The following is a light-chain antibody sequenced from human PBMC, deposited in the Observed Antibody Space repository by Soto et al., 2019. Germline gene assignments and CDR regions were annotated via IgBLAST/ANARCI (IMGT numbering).Light chain of an antibody. J-gene: IGKJ5*01. CDR1: QSLSSSS. CDR3: QQYGSSPHT. CDR2: DAS. Sequence: EIVLTQYPGTLSLSPGERATLSCRASQSLSSSSVAWYQQKLGQAPRLLIYDASSRPTGIPDRFSGSGSGTDFTLTISRLEPEDFAVYFCQQYGSSPHTFGQGTRLDIK. V-gene: IGKV3-20*01.